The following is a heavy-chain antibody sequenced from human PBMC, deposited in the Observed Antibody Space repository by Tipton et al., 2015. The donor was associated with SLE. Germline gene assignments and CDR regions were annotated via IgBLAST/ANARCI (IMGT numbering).Heavy chain of an antibody. CDR1: GFTFGDYA. J-gene: IGHJ4*02. D-gene: IGHD2-15*01. CDR2: ISGSGGST. CDR3: AKDRGSCLYF. V-gene: IGHV3-23*01. Sequence: SLRLSCTASGFTFGDYAMSWVRQAPGKGLEWVSAISGSGGSTYYADSVKGRFTISRDISKNTLYLQMNSRSAEYRAVYYCAKDRGSCLYFWVQGTLVTVSS.